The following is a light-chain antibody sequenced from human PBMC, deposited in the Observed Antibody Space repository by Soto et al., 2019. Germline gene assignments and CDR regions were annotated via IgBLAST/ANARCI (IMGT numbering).Light chain of an antibody. CDR3: QQRSNWPLT. J-gene: IGKJ4*01. CDR2: DAS. CDR1: QSVSSY. V-gene: IGKV3-11*01. Sequence: EILLTQSPATLSLSPGERSTLSCRASQSVSSYLAWYQQKPGQAPRLLIYDASNRATGIPGRFSGSGSGTDFTLTISSLEPEDFAVYYCQQRSNWPLTFGGGTKVDI.